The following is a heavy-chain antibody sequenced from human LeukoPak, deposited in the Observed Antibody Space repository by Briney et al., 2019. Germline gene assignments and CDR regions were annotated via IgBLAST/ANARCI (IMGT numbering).Heavy chain of an antibody. CDR3: ARSLFIAAGTSCDY. CDR2: IRYDGSNK. CDR1: GFTFSSYG. J-gene: IGHJ4*02. D-gene: IGHD6-13*01. V-gene: IGHV3-30*02. Sequence: GGSLRLSCAASGFTFSSYGMHWVRQAPGKGLEWVAFIRYDGSNKYYADSVKGRFTISRDNSKNTLYLQMNSLRAEDTAVYYCARSLFIAAGTSCDYWGQGTLVTVSS.